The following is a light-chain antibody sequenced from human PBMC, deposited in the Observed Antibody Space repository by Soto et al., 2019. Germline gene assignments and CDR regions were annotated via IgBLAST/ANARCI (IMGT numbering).Light chain of an antibody. Sequence: QSVLTQPPSASGTPEQRVTISCSGGSSNIGSNYVYWYQQLPGTAPKLLIYSNDQRPSGVSGRFSGSKSGTSASLAISGLRSEDEADYYCAAWDDSLSDVLFGGGTKLTVL. J-gene: IGLJ2*01. V-gene: IGLV1-47*01. CDR1: SSNIGSNY. CDR2: SND. CDR3: AAWDDSLSDVL.